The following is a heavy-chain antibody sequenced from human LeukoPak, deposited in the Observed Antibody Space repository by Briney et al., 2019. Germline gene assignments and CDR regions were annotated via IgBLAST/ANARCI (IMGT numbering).Heavy chain of an antibody. D-gene: IGHD5-18*01. V-gene: IGHV1-18*01. Sequence: ASVKVSCKASGYTFTSYGISWVRQAPGQGLEWMGWISAYNGNTSYAQKLQGRVTMTTDTSTSTAYMELRSLRSDDTAVYYCARDWSLGYSYGTFDYWGQGTLVTVSS. CDR1: GYTFTSYG. J-gene: IGHJ4*02. CDR3: ARDWSLGYSYGTFDY. CDR2: ISAYNGNT.